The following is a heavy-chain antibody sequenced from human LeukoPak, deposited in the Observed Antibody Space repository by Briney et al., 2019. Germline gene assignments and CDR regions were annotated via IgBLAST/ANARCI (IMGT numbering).Heavy chain of an antibody. J-gene: IGHJ2*01. Sequence: SETLSLTCTVSGGSISNSSFYWGWIRQPPGKGLEWIGSIFYSGSTYYNPSLKSRVTISVDTAKNQFSLKLTSVTAADTAVYYCARDRRSFDLWGRGTVVTVSS. CDR3: ARDRRSFDL. CDR2: IFYSGST. CDR1: GGSISNSSFY. V-gene: IGHV4-39*07.